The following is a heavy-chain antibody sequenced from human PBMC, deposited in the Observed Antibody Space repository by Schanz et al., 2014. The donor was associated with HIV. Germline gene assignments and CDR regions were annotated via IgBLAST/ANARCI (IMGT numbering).Heavy chain of an antibody. J-gene: IGHJ5*01. CDR1: GYTFSNFD. D-gene: IGHD3-22*01. CDR2: MNPNSGNT. Sequence: QVQLVQSGAEVKKPGASVKVSCKASGYTFSNFDINWVRQATGQGLVWMGWMNPNSGNTGYAQKFRGRVTMTRNTSTGTAYMELSSLRSDDTAVYYCARGRRDVSMIVLYWLDSWGQGTLVTVSS. CDR3: ARGRRDVSMIVLYWLDS. V-gene: IGHV1-8*01.